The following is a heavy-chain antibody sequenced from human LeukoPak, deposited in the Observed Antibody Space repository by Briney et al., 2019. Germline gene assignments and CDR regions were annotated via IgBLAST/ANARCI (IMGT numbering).Heavy chain of an antibody. J-gene: IGHJ4*02. CDR2: IIPIFGTA. CDR3: ARGTSPSSSWYYYFDY. CDR1: GGTFSSYA. V-gene: IGHV1-69*13. D-gene: IGHD6-13*01. Sequence: ASVKVSCKASGGTFSSYAISWVRQAPGQGLEWMGGIIPIFGTANYAQKFQGRVTITADESTSTAYMDLSSLRSEDTAVYYCARGTSPSSSWYYYFDYWGQGTLVTVSS.